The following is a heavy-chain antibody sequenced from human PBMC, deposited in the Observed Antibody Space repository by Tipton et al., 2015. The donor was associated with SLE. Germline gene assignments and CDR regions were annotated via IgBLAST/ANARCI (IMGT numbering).Heavy chain of an antibody. CDR2: IYYSGST. CDR3: ARDSGYSSSFDY. J-gene: IGHJ4*02. CDR1: GGSISSYY. Sequence: LRLSCTVSGGSISSYYWGWIRQPPGKGLEWIGSIYYSGSTYYNPSLKSRVTISVDTSKNQFSLKLSSVTAADTAVYYCARDSGYSSSFDYWGQGTLVTVSS. D-gene: IGHD6-6*01. V-gene: IGHV4-39*07.